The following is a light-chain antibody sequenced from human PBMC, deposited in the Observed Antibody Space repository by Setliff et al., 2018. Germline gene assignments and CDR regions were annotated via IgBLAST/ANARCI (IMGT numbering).Light chain of an antibody. V-gene: IGLV2-14*03. CDR3: SSYSSRTTLEV. CDR2: DVS. CDR1: TSDIGAYNY. J-gene: IGLJ1*01. Sequence: QSALAQPASVSGSPGQSITISCTGSTSDIGAYNYVAWYQQHPGKAPKLMIYDVSVRPSGVSSRFPGSKSGNTASLTISGLQAEDEADYYCSSYSSRTTLEVLGTGTKVTVL.